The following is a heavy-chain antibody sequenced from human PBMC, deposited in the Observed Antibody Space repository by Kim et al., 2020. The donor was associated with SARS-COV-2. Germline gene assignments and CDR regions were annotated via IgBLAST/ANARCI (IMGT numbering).Heavy chain of an antibody. J-gene: IGHJ4*02. CDR3: SKDLLYVPGRGYFHA. Sequence: GGSLRLSCAASGFAFSNYAMSWVRRAPGKGLEWVSGISGRIPDTKYADSVGGRFTISRDNSKNTLFLQMDSLRVDDTAVYYCSKDLLYVPGRGYFHAWGQGFLVTVSS. CDR2: ISGRIPDT. CDR1: GFAFSNYA. D-gene: IGHD3-10*01. V-gene: IGHV3-23*01.